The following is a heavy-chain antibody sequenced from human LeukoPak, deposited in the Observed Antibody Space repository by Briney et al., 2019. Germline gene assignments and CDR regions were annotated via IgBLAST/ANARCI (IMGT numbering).Heavy chain of an antibody. J-gene: IGHJ4*02. CDR1: GGSISSGGYS. D-gene: IGHD3-22*01. CDR3: AREGHFYDTSGLYDYFDY. V-gene: IGHV4-30-4*07. CDR2: IFYTGTT. Sequence: SETLSLTCAVTGGSISSGGYSWGWIRQPPGKGPERIGYIFYTGTTSYNPSLKSRVSISRDTSKNQFSLKLTSVTAADTAVYYCAREGHFYDTSGLYDYFDYWGQGTLVTVSS.